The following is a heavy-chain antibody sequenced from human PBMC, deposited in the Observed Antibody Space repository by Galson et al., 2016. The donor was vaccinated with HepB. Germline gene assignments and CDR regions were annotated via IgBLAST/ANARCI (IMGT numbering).Heavy chain of an antibody. V-gene: IGHV1-2*02. Sequence: SVKVSCKASGYTFTGYYIHWVRQAPGQGLEWMGWIDPSSGGTNYAQNFQGRVTLTRDTSISTAYMELSRLRSDDTAVYYCASDQSRIGYSSSYYVYDLKNYYYDGMDVWGQGTTVSVSS. D-gene: IGHD6-13*01. CDR3: ASDQSRIGYSSSYYVYDLKNYYYDGMDV. CDR2: IDPSSGGT. CDR1: GYTFTGYY. J-gene: IGHJ6*02.